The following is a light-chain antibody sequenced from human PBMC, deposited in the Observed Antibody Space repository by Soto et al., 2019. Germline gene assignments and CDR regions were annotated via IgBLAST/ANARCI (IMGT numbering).Light chain of an antibody. Sequence: QSVLTQPASVSGSPGQSIAISCTGTSSDVGGYNSVSWYQQYPGKAPKLMIHDVSNRPSGVSDRFSGSKSGNTASLTISGLQAGDEADYYCSSWTSSSSYVFGSGTKVTVL. V-gene: IGLV2-14*01. CDR3: SSWTSSSSYV. CDR2: DVS. J-gene: IGLJ1*01. CDR1: SSDVGGYNS.